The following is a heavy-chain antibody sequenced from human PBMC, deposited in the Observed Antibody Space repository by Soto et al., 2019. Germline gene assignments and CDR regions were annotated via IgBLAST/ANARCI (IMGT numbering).Heavy chain of an antibody. J-gene: IGHJ3*02. CDR3: AKSVLRVWDAFDI. CDR2: ISGSGGST. Sequence: GGSLRHSCAASGFTFSSYAMSWVRQAPGKGLEWVSAISGSGGSTYYADSVKGRFTISRDNSKNTLYLQMNSLRAEDTAVYYCAKSVLRVWDAFDIWGQGTMVTVSS. V-gene: IGHV3-23*01. D-gene: IGHD3-16*01. CDR1: GFTFSSYA.